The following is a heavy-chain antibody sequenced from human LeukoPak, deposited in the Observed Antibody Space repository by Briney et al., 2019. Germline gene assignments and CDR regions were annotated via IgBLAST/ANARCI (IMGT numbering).Heavy chain of an antibody. V-gene: IGHV1-8*03. Sequence: ASVKVSCKASGYTFTGYYMYWVRQAPGQGLEWMGWINPNSGNTGYAQKFQGRVTITRNTSISTAYMELSSLRSEDTAVYYCARVSSSWYRYYYYYYMDVWGKGTTVTISS. J-gene: IGHJ6*03. CDR3: ARVSSSWYRYYYYYYMDV. CDR1: GYTFTGYY. CDR2: INPNSGNT. D-gene: IGHD6-13*01.